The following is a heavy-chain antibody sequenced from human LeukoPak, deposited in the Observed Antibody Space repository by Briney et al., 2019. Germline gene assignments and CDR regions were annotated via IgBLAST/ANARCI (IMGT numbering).Heavy chain of an antibody. CDR2: VYHSGST. V-gene: IGHV4-38-2*01. Sequence: SETLSLTCAVSDYSLSSGDYWGWIRQPPGKGLEWIGSVYHSGSTHYSPSLKSRVTISVDTSKNQFSLKLRSVTAADTAVYYCARNDSSGYFDYWGQGTLVTVSS. D-gene: IGHD3-22*01. CDR3: ARNDSSGYFDY. J-gene: IGHJ4*02. CDR1: DYSLSSGDY.